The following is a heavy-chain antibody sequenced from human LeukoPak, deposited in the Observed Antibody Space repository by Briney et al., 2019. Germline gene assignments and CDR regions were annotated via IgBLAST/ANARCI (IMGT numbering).Heavy chain of an antibody. V-gene: IGHV4-34*01. D-gene: IGHD2-2*01. CDR2: INHSGST. J-gene: IGHJ6*02. Sequence: SETLSLTCAVYGGSFSGYYWSWIRQPPRKGLEWIGEINHSGSTNYNPSLKSRVTISVDTSKNQFSLKLSSVTAADTAVYYCARAYCSSTSCYYYYGMDVWGQGTTVTVSS. CDR3: ARAYCSSTSCYYYYGMDV. CDR1: GGSFSGYY.